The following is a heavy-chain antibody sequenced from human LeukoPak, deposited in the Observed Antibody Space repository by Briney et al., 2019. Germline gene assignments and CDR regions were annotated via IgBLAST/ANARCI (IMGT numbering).Heavy chain of an antibody. V-gene: IGHV3-23*01. CDR2: ISGSGGGT. CDR1: GFTFSSYA. D-gene: IGHD3-22*01. CDR3: AKGRGYSSGYYY. Sequence: GSLRLSCTASGFTFSSYAMSWVRQAPGKGLEWVSAISGSGGGTYYADSVKGRFTISRDNSKNTLYLQMNSLRAEDTAVYYCAKGRGYSSGYYYWGQGTLVTVSS. J-gene: IGHJ4*02.